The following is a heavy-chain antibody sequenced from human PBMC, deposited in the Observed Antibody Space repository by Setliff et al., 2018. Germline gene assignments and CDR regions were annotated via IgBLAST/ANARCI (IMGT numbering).Heavy chain of an antibody. D-gene: IGHD3-16*01. CDR3: ARVGGDNDY. CDR1: GFTFSSYA. Sequence: GGSLRLSCAASGFTFSSYAMTWVRQAPGKGLEWVSGVGASGVATSYADSVKGRFTISRDNSKNMLYLQLNSLRAEDTAVYYCARVGGDNDYWGQGTLVTVSS. J-gene: IGHJ4*02. V-gene: IGHV3-23*01. CDR2: VGASGVAT.